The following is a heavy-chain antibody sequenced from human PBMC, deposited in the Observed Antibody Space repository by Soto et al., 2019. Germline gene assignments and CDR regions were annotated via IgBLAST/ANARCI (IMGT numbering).Heavy chain of an antibody. Sequence: LSLTCAVSGASVTSNVWWSWVRQPPGKGLEWIGEAYHNGLTDYNPSLKSRVTMSVDTSKNEFSLKLTSLTAADTAIYYCARDAAVPGESDRFDYWGQGTLVTVSS. J-gene: IGHJ4*02. D-gene: IGHD6-19*01. V-gene: IGHV4-4*02. CDR3: ARDAAVPGESDRFDY. CDR2: AYHNGLT. CDR1: GASVTSNVW.